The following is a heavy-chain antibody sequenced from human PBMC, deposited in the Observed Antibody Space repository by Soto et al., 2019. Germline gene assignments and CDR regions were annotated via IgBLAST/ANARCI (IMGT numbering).Heavy chain of an antibody. J-gene: IGHJ4*02. D-gene: IGHD5-18*01. CDR1: GFSLTTSGVG. Sequence: QITLKETGPSLVKPTQTLTLTCTFSGFSLTTSGVGVGWIRPPPGEALECLAFIYWNDDTHYTPSLKSRLTIAKYTSKSQVVLTMTNMDPLDTATYYCGRLTYTYANDNWGQGTLVTVSS. V-gene: IGHV2-5*01. CDR2: IYWNDDT. CDR3: GRLTYTYANDN.